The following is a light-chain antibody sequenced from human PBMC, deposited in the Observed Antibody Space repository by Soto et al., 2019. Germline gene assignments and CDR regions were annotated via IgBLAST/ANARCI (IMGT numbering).Light chain of an antibody. CDR3: QQYYNWRT. CDR2: GAS. V-gene: IGKV3D-15*01. Sequence: EIVMTQSPATLSVSPGDRATLSCRASQSVSSNLAWYQQKPGQAPRLLIYGASSRATGIPDRFSGSGSGTEFTLTITSLQSEDLAIYYCQQYYNWRTFGQGTKVDI. CDR1: QSVSSN. J-gene: IGKJ1*01.